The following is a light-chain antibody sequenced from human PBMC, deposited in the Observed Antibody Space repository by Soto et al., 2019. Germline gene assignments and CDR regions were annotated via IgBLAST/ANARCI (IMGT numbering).Light chain of an antibody. V-gene: IGKV2-30*01. CDR1: QSLVFSDGNTY. CDR3: MQGTHWPPYT. J-gene: IGKJ2*01. Sequence: DVVMTQSPLSLPVTLGQPASISCRSSQSLVFSDGNTYLSWIQQRPGQSPRRLIYKVSNRDSGVRDRFSGSGSGTDFTLKISRVEAEDVGVYYCMQGTHWPPYTFGQGTKLEIK. CDR2: KVS.